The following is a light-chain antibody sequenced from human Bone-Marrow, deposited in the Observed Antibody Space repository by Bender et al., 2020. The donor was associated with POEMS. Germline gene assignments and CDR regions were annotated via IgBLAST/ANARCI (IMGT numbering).Light chain of an antibody. CDR3: QAWDSGTWV. Sequence: SYELTQPLSVSVSPGQTARITCSGDALPKQYAYWYQQKVGQAPVLVVYKDTERPSGIPERFSGSNSGDTATLTISGTQTMDEADYYCQAWDSGTWVFGGGTKLTVL. V-gene: IGLV3-25*02. CDR2: KDT. J-gene: IGLJ3*02. CDR1: ALPKQY.